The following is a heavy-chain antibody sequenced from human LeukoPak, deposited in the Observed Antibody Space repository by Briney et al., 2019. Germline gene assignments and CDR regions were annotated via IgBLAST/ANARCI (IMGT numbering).Heavy chain of an antibody. CDR3: ARDQKQWLADAFDI. CDR1: GFTFSSYS. CDR2: ISSSSSYI. J-gene: IGHJ3*02. D-gene: IGHD6-19*01. Sequence: AGGSLRLSCVASGFTFSSYSMNWVRQAPGKGLEWVSSISSSSSYIYYADSVKGRFTISRDNAKNSLYLQMNSLRAEDTAVYYCARDQKQWLADAFDIWGQGTMVTVSS. V-gene: IGHV3-21*01.